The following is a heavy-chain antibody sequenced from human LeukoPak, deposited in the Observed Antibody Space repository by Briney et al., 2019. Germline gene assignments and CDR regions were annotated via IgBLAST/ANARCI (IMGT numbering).Heavy chain of an antibody. Sequence: SVKVSCKASGGTFSSYAISWVRQAPGQGLEWMGRIIPILGIANYAQKFQGRVTITADKSTSTAYMELSSLRSEDAAVYYCASGYSSSSLLDYWGQGTLVTVSS. CDR3: ASGYSSSSLLDY. CDR1: GGTFSSYA. V-gene: IGHV1-69*04. CDR2: IIPILGIA. D-gene: IGHD6-6*01. J-gene: IGHJ4*02.